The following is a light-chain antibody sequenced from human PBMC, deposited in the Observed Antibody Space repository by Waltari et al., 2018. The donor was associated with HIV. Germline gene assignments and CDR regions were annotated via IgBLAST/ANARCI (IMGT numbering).Light chain of an antibody. CDR3: QQINSYPYT. J-gene: IGKJ2*01. V-gene: IGKV1-9*01. CDR1: QGINSY. Sequence: DIQLTQSPSFLSASVGDRVTITCRASQGINSYFAWYQQKPGTAPNLLIYGASTLQGGVPSRFSGSGSGTEFTLTISSLQPEDFATYDCQQINSYPYTFGQGTKLEIK. CDR2: GAS.